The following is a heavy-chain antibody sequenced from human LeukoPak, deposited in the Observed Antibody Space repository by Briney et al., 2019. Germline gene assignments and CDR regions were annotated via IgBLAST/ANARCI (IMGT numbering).Heavy chain of an antibody. J-gene: IGHJ4*02. CDR2: IRYDGSKK. Sequence: GGXLRLSCAASGFTFSSYGMHWVRQAPGKGLEGVAFIRYDGSKKYYADSVKGRFTISRDNSKNTLYLQMNSLRAEDTAVYYCAKDHLGDYYDSSGGGYYFDYWGQGTLVTVSS. V-gene: IGHV3-30*02. CDR1: GFTFSSYG. CDR3: AKDHLGDYYDSSGGGYYFDY. D-gene: IGHD3-22*01.